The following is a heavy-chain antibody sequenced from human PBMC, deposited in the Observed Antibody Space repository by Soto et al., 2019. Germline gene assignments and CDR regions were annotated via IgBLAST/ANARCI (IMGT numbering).Heavy chain of an antibody. CDR2: IKSKTDGGTT. Sequence: GGSLRLSCAASGFTFSNAWMSWVRQAPGKGLEWVGRIKSKTDGGTTDYAAPVKGRFTISRDDSKNTLYLQMNSLKTEDTAVYYCTTGELDFWSGYYFDYWAREPWSPSP. CDR3: TTGELDFWSGYYFDY. CDR1: GFTFSNAW. J-gene: IGHJ4*02. V-gene: IGHV3-15*01. D-gene: IGHD3-3*01.